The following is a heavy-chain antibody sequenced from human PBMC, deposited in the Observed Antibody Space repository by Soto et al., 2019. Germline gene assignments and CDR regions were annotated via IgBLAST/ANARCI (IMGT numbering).Heavy chain of an antibody. CDR2: INPSGGST. V-gene: IGHV1-46*01. J-gene: IGHJ5*02. CDR1: GYTFTSYY. Sequence: GASVKVSCKASGYTFTSYYMHWVRQAPGQGLEWMGIINPSGGSTSYAQKFQGRVTMTRDTSTSTVYMELSSLRSEDTAVYYCARERGTYSGYDHGVAGPTPWFDPWGQGTLVTVSS. CDR3: ARERGTYSGYDHGVAGPTPWFDP. D-gene: IGHD5-12*01.